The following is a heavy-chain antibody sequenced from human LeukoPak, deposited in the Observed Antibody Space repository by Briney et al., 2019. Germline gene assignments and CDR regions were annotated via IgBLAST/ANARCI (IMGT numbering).Heavy chain of an antibody. CDR3: AKGTSASCYTSIAY. V-gene: IGHV3-23*01. J-gene: IGHJ4*02. Sequence: GGSLRLSCAASGFTFSNYAMTWVRQAPGKGLEWDSSISGSDGTTYYAVSVKGRFTISRDNSKNTLYLQMNSLRAEDTAVYYCAKGTSASCYTSIAYWGQGTLVTASS. D-gene: IGHD2-2*02. CDR2: ISGSDGTT. CDR1: GFTFSNYA.